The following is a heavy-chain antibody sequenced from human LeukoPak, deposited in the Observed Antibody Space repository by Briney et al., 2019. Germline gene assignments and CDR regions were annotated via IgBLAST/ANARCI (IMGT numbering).Heavy chain of an antibody. J-gene: IGHJ5*02. CDR2: ASGSGGTT. CDR1: GFSFSSYA. D-gene: IGHD2-15*01. CDR3: TKGPSGTSFDP. V-gene: IGHV3-23*01. Sequence: RGSLRLSCAASGFSFSSYAMSWVRQAPGKGLEWVSSASGSGGTTDYADSVKGRFIISRDNPKNTLYLQMNSLRGEDTAMYYCTKGPSGTSFDPWGQGTLVSVSS.